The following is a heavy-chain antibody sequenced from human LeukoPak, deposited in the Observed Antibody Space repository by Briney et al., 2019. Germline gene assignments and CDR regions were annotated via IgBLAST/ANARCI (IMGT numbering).Heavy chain of an antibody. D-gene: IGHD3-22*01. CDR3: ARDLAYYYDSSGSPGFDY. CDR1: GGTFSSYA. Sequence: GASVKVSCKASGGTFSSYAITWVRQAPGQGLEWMGRIIPILGIANFAQKFQGRVTITADKSTSTAYMELSSLTSEDTAVYYCARDLAYYYDSSGSPGFDYWGQGTLVTVSS. CDR2: IIPILGIA. J-gene: IGHJ4*02. V-gene: IGHV1-69*04.